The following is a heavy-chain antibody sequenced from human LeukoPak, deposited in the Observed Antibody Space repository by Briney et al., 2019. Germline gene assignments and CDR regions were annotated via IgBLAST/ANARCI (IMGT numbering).Heavy chain of an antibody. CDR2: ISSSSSTI. V-gene: IGHV3-48*01. D-gene: IGHD6-19*01. CDR3: ASTYSCGWVPLYIDV. Sequence: GGSLRLSCAASGFTFSSYSMNWVRQAPGKGLEWVSYISSSSSTIYYADSVKGRFTISRDNAKNSLYLQMNSLRAEDTAVYYCASTYSCGWVPLYIDVWGKGTTVTVSS. J-gene: IGHJ6*03. CDR1: GFTFSSYS.